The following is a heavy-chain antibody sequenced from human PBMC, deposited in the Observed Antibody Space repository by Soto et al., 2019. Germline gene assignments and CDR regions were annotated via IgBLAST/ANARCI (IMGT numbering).Heavy chain of an antibody. CDR3: ARDRGLHYFGSGSYRPKNYGMDV. J-gene: IGHJ6*02. V-gene: IGHV4-31*03. CDR1: CGTISSGGYY. D-gene: IGHD3-10*01. Sequence: SETLSLTCTVSCGTISSGGYYWSWIRQHPGKGLEWIGYIYYSGSTYYNPSLKSRVNISVDTSKNQFSLKLSSVTAADTTVYYCARDRGLHYFGSGSYRPKNYGMDVWGQGTTVTVSS. CDR2: IYYSGST.